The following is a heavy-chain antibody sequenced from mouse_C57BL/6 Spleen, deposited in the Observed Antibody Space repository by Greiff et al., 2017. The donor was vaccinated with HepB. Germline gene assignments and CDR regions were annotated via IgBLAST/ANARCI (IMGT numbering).Heavy chain of an antibody. J-gene: IGHJ3*01. Sequence: QVQLQQSGPGLVQPSQSLSITCTVSGFSLTSYGVHWVRQSPGKGLEWLGVIWSGGSTDYNAAFISRLSISKDNSKSQVFFKMNSLQADDTAIYYCARNSGDDYDEGFAYWGQGTLVTVSA. V-gene: IGHV2-2*01. CDR1: GFSLTSYG. CDR2: IWSGGST. D-gene: IGHD2-4*01. CDR3: ARNSGDDYDEGFAY.